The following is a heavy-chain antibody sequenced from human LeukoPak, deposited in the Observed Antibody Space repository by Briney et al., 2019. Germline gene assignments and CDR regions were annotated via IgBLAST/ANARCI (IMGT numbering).Heavy chain of an antibody. J-gene: IGHJ4*02. CDR3: ARDQRGYTYVSGDY. D-gene: IGHD5-18*01. CDR1: GFTFSSHG. CDR2: IRSDGHNK. V-gene: IGHV3-30*02. Sequence: GGSLRLSCAASGFTFSSHGMHWVRQAPGKGLEWVALIRSDGHNKDYVDSVKGRFTISRDISRKTVDLQMNSLRPEDTAVYYCARDQRGYTYVSGDYWGQGTLVTVSS.